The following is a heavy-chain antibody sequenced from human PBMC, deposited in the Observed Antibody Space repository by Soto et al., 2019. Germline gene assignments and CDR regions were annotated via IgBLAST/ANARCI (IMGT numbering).Heavy chain of an antibody. CDR1: GGTFSSYA. CDR2: IIPIFGTA. V-gene: IGHV1-69*01. Sequence: QVQLVQSGAEVKKPGSSVKVSCKASGGTFSSYAISWVRQAPGQGLEWMGGIIPIFGTANYAQKFQGRVTITADESTSTAYMELSSLRSEDTAVYYCARDPSEPYSSSRDGWLDPWGQGTLVTVSS. J-gene: IGHJ5*02. D-gene: IGHD6-6*01. CDR3: ARDPSEPYSSSRDGWLDP.